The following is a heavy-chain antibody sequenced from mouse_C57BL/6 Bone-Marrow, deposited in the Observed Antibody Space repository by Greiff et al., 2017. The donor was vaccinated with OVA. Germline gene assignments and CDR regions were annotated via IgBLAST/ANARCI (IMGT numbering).Heavy chain of an antibody. D-gene: IGHD4-1*01. J-gene: IGHJ3*01. CDR2: ISSGSSTI. Sequence: EVQLVESGGGLVKPGGSLKLSCAASGFTFSDYGMHWVRQAPEKGLEWVAYISSGSSTIYYADTVKGRFTISRDNAKNTLFLQMTSLRSEDTAMYYCAKPWVSWFAYWGQGTLVTVSA. CDR3: AKPWVSWFAY. V-gene: IGHV5-17*01. CDR1: GFTFSDYG.